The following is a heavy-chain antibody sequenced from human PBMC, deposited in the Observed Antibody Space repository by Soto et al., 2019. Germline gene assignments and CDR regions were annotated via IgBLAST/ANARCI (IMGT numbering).Heavy chain of an antibody. D-gene: IGHD3-3*01. V-gene: IGHV1-69*06. Sequence: QERLVQSGAEVRKPGSSVKVSCKVTGGTSTRYAINWVRQAPGQGLEWMGGIVPMFGTSKYAQKFQGRVTITADTSTNIAYMELRSLRSEDTAVYSCNRGSEYDFWSGYLWGQGNLVSVSS. CDR1: GGTSTRYA. CDR3: NRGSEYDFWSGYL. CDR2: IVPMFGTS. J-gene: IGHJ4*02.